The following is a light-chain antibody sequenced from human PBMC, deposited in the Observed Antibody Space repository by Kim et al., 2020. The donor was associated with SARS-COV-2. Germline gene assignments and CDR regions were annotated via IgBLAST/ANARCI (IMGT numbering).Light chain of an antibody. CDR2: AAS. V-gene: IGKV1-8*01. Sequence: ASTGDRVTITCRARQGIANYLAWYQQKPGTAPKLLIYAASTLQSGVPSRFSGSGSGTDFTLTISSLQSEDFATYYRQQYYGYPLTFGGGTKVDIK. J-gene: IGKJ4*01. CDR1: QGIANY. CDR3: QQYYGYPLT.